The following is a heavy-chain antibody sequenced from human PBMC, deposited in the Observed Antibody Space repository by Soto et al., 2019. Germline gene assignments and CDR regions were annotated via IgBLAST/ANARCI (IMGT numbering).Heavy chain of an antibody. J-gene: IGHJ6*02. D-gene: IGHD5-12*01. CDR1: GYTFTSYD. CDR3: ARGRLRKGYYYYYYGMDV. V-gene: IGHV1-8*01. CDR2: MNPNSGNT. Sequence: ASVKVSCKASGYTFTSYDINWVRQATGQGLEWMGWMNPNSGNTGYAQKFQGRVTMTRNTSISTAYMELSSLRSEDTAVYYCARGRLRKGYYYYYYGMDVWGQGTTVTVSS.